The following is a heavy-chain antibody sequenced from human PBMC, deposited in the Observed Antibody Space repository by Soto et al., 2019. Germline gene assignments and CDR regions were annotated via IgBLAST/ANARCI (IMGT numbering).Heavy chain of an antibody. J-gene: IGHJ4*02. CDR1: GFTFSSYA. CDR2: ISGSGGST. CDR3: AKGIFDYGDYVVFDY. Sequence: GGSLSLSCAASGFTFSSYAMSWVRQAPGKGLEWVSAISGSGGSTYYADSVKGRFTISRDNSKNTLYLQMNSLRAEDTAVYYCAKGIFDYGDYVVFDYWGQGTLVTVSS. D-gene: IGHD4-17*01. V-gene: IGHV3-23*01.